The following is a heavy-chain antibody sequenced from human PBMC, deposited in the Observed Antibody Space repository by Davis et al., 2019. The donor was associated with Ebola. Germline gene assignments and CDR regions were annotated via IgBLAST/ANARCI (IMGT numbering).Heavy chain of an antibody. Sequence: GESLKTSCKGFGYSFTTYCTTWVRQEAGKGLEWMGIACPGESDSRYSPSFQGQVTISVDKSINTAYLQWSSLKASDSALYYCARHSAGLDFWGQGTTVTVSS. J-gene: IGHJ6*02. CDR2: ACPGESDS. CDR1: GYSFTTYC. CDR3: ARHSAGLDF. V-gene: IGHV5-51*01.